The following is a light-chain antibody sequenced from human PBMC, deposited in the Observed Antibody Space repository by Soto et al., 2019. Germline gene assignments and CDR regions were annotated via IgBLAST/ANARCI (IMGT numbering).Light chain of an antibody. CDR2: GAS. CDR3: QQRYNWPIT. J-gene: IGKJ5*01. Sequence: EIVLTQSPGTLSLSPGERATLTCRASQTVTRNYLAWHQQKPGQTPRLPVYGASSRATGIPDRFSGSGSGTDFTLTISSLEPEDFSVYYCQQRYNWPITFGQGTRLEI. V-gene: IGKV3D-20*02. CDR1: QTVTRNY.